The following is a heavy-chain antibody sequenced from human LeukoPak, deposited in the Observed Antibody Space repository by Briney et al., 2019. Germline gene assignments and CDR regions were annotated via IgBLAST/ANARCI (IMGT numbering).Heavy chain of an antibody. CDR3: ARGSVRGAYYYYGMDV. V-gene: IGHV1-18*01. D-gene: IGHD3-10*01. CDR1: GYTFTSYG. J-gene: IGHJ6*02. CDR2: ISAYNGNT. Sequence: ASVKVSCTASGYTFTSYGISWVRQAPGQGLEWMGWISAYNGNTNYAQKLQGRVTMTTDTSTSTAYMELRSLRSDDTAVYYCARGSVRGAYYYYGMDVWGQGTTVTVSS.